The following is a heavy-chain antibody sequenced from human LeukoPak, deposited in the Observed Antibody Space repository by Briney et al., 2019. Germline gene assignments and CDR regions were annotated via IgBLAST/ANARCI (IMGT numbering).Heavy chain of an antibody. CDR2: ISGSGGST. J-gene: IGHJ4*02. CDR3: ARPQMSSSSAAALGY. CDR1: GFTFSSYA. Sequence: PGGSLRLSCAASGFTFSSYAMSWVRQAPGKGLEWVSAISGSGGSTYYADSVKGRFTISRDNAKNSLYLQMNGLRAEDTAVYYCARPQMSSSSAAALGYWGRGTLVTVSS. V-gene: IGHV3-23*01. D-gene: IGHD6-6*01.